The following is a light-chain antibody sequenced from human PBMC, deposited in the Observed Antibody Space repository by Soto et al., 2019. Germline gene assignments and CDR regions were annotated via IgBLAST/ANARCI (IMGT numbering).Light chain of an antibody. CDR2: GAS. V-gene: IGKV1-39*01. CDR3: RQSYPTPH. CDR1: QSISSY. J-gene: IGKJ2*01. Sequence: DIQMTQSPSSLSASVGDRVTITCRASQSISSYLNWYQQKPGKAPKLLIYGASSLQSGAPSRFSGSGSGTGFALTISSLQPEDFATYCCRQSYPTPHFGQGTKLEIK.